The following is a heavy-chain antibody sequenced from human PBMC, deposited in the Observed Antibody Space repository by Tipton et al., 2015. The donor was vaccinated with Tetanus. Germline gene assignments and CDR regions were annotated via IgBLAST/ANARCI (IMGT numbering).Heavy chain of an antibody. Sequence: LSLTCTVSGASISSRLWNWIRQPPGKGLEWIGYLHYSGATAYNPSLRSRVTISGDTSKNLFSLRLKSVTAADTAIYYCARGKSDTSGYSFPYFDYWGQGTLVTASS. D-gene: IGHD3-22*01. V-gene: IGHV4-59*11. CDR3: ARGKSDTSGYSFPYFDY. J-gene: IGHJ4*02. CDR2: LHYSGAT. CDR1: GASISSRL.